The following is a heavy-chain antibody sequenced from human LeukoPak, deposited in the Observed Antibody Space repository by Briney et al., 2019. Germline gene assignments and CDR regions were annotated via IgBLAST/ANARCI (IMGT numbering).Heavy chain of an antibody. CDR2: IYTSEST. D-gene: IGHD3-10*01. CDR3: ARDTEYYGSGSYDY. CDR1: GGSISSYY. J-gene: IGHJ4*02. Sequence: SETLSLTCIVSGGSISSYYWSWIRQPAGKGLEWIGRIYTSESTNYNPSLKSRVTMSVDTSKNQFSLKLSSVTAADTAVYYCARDTEYYGSGSYDYWGQGTLVTVSS. V-gene: IGHV4-4*07.